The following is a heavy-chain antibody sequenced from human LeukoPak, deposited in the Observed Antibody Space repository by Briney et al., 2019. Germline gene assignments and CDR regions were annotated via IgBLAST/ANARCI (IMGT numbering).Heavy chain of an antibody. CDR1: GYTFSSYW. Sequence: PGGSLRLSCAASGYTFSSYWMHWVRQAPGEGLVWVSRINSDGSSTHYADSVKGRFTISRDNAKNTLYLQMNSLSADDTAVYYCAAPVYYIFVYSGQGTLVTVSS. CDR2: INSDGSST. CDR3: AAPVYYIFVY. D-gene: IGHD3-10*01. V-gene: IGHV3-74*01. J-gene: IGHJ4*02.